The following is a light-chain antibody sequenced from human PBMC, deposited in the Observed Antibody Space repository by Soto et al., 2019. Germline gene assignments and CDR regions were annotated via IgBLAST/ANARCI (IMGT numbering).Light chain of an antibody. Sequence: DIVMTQSPLSLPVTPGEPASISCRSSQSLLHSNGYNYLDWYVQKPGQSPQLLIYLGSNRASGVSDRFSGSGSGTDFTLRISRVEAEYVGVYYCMQGLETPNFGPGTKVDIK. CDR3: MQGLETPN. CDR2: LGS. CDR1: QSLLHSNGYNY. J-gene: IGKJ3*01. V-gene: IGKV2-28*01.